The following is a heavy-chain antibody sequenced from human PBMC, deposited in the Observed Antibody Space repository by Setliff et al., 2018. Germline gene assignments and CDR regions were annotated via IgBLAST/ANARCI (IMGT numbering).Heavy chain of an antibody. CDR1: GGSISSGHYY. D-gene: IGHD3-10*01. CDR3: ARLRDSMVRGVSDFYYYYYYMDV. Sequence: PSETLSLTCAVSGGSISSGHYYWGWVRQAPGKGLEWVATIFHTGVSYYNPSLKSRPTTSVDTSKKQFSLKLSSVTAADTAVYYCARLRDSMVRGVSDFYYYYYYMDVWGKGTTVTVSS. CDR2: IFHTGVS. V-gene: IGHV4-39*01. J-gene: IGHJ6*03.